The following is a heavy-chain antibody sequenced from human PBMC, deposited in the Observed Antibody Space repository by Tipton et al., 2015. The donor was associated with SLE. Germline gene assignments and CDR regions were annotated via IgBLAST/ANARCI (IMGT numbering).Heavy chain of an antibody. D-gene: IGHD6-19*01. CDR1: GGSISSYY. V-gene: IGHV4-4*09. Sequence: TLSLTCTVSGGSISSYYWSWIRQPPGKGLEWIGYIYTSGSTNYNPSLKSRVTISVDTSKNQFSLKLSSVTAADTAVYYCARLGSGYSSGWGAFDIWGQGTMVTVSS. CDR2: IYTSGST. J-gene: IGHJ3*02. CDR3: ARLGSGYSSGWGAFDI.